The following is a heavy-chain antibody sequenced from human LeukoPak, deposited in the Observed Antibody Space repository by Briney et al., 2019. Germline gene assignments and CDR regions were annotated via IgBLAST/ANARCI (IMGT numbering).Heavy chain of an antibody. CDR1: GGSFSGYY. J-gene: IGHJ4*02. CDR2: INHSGST. D-gene: IGHD5-18*01. Sequence: PSETLSLTCAVYGGSFSGYYWSWIRQPPGKGLEWIGEINHSGSTNYNPSLKSRVTISVDTSKNQFSLKLSSVTAADTAVYYCATPGDTAHYYMDVWGQGTLVTVSS. CDR3: ATPGDTAHYYMDV. V-gene: IGHV4-34*01.